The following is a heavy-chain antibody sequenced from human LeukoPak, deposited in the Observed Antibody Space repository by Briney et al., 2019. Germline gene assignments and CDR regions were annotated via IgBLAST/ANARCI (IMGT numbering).Heavy chain of an antibody. D-gene: IGHD5-18*01. Sequence: GTSLRLSCAASGFTFSSYAMHWVRQAPGKELEWVALISSDGSNEFYADSVKGRFTISRDNSKNTLYLQMNSPRAEDTAVYYCACGYSYVEMYWGQGTLVTVSS. J-gene: IGHJ4*02. V-gene: IGHV3-30*03. CDR2: ISSDGSNE. CDR3: ACGYSYVEMY. CDR1: GFTFSSYA.